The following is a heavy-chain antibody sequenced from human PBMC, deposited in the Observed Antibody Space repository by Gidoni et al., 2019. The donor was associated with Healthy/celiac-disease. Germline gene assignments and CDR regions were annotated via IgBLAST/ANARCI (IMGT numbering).Heavy chain of an antibody. CDR1: GGSFSGYY. J-gene: IGHJ4*02. CDR3: ARLSITMIVVVTKYYFDY. Sequence: QVQLQQWGAGLLKPSETLSLTCAVYGGSFSGYYWSWIRQPPGKGLEWIGEINHSGSTNYNPSLKSRVTISVDTSKNQFSLKLSSVTAADTAVYYCARLSITMIVVVTKYYFDYWGQGTLVTVSS. V-gene: IGHV4-34*01. D-gene: IGHD3-22*01. CDR2: INHSGST.